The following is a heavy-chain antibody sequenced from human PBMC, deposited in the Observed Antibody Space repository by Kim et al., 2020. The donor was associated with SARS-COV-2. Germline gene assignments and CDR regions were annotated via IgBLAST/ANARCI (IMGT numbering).Heavy chain of an antibody. CDR1: GGSISSGGYY. J-gene: IGHJ3*02. D-gene: IGHD3-22*01. V-gene: IGHV4-31*03. CDR2: IYYSGST. Sequence: SETLSLTCTVSGGSISSGGYYWSWIRQHPGKGLEWIGYIYYSGSTYYNPSLKSRVTISVDTSKNQFSLKLSSVTAADTAVYYCARDYYDSSGYPGAFDIWGQGTMVTVSS. CDR3: ARDYYDSSGYPGAFDI.